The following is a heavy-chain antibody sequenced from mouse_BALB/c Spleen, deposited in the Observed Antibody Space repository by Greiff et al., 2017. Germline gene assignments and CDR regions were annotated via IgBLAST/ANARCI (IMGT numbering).Heavy chain of an antibody. V-gene: IGHV1-80*01. CDR2: IYPGDGDT. CDR1: GYAFSSYW. Sequence: VKLMESGAELVRPGSSVKISCKASGYAFSSYWMNWVKQRPGQGLEWIGQIYPGDGDTNYNGKFKGKATLTADKSSSTAYMQLSSLTSEDSAVYFCARRKMYDYDVMDYWGQGTSVTVSS. D-gene: IGHD2-10*02. CDR3: ARRKMYDYDVMDY. J-gene: IGHJ4*01.